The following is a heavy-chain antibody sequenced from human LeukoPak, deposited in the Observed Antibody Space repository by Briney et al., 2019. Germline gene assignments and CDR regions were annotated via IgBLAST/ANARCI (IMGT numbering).Heavy chain of an antibody. CDR3: ARDMIILQS. Sequence: GGSLRLSCAASGFTFSTYWMTWVRQAPGKGLEWVANIKQDGSEKYYVDSVKGRFTISRDNAKKSLYLQMNSLRAEDTAVYFCARDMIILQSWGQGTLVTVSS. D-gene: IGHD3-16*01. CDR2: IKQDGSEK. J-gene: IGHJ5*02. V-gene: IGHV3-7*04. CDR1: GFTFSTYW.